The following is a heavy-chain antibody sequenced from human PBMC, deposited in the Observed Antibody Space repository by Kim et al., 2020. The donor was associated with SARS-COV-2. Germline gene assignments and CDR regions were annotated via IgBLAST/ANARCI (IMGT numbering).Heavy chain of an antibody. CDR2: IYYSGNT. CDR3: ARVATVRGVMIGFGWFDS. CDR1: GYSINRGYY. V-gene: IGHV4-38-2*01. Sequence: SETLSLTCDVSGYSINRGYYWGWIRQPPGKGLEWIGNIYYSGNTFYNPSLKSRVTTSLDTSKNQFSLRLSSVTAADTAVYYCARVATVRGVMIGFGWFDSWGQGSLVTVSS. J-gene: IGHJ5*01. D-gene: IGHD3-10*01.